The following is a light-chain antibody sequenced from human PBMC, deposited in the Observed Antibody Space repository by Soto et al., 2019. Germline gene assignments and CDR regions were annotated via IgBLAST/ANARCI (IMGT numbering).Light chain of an antibody. Sequence: EIVMTQSPATLSVSPGKRLTLSCRASQSVFTNLAWYQQKPCRAPRLLIYGASTRATGIPARFSGSGSGTEFTLTISSLHSEDVAVYYCQQYSNWPPLFTFGGGTKVEIK. CDR2: GAS. CDR3: QQYSNWPPLFT. CDR1: QSVFTN. V-gene: IGKV3D-15*01. J-gene: IGKJ4*01.